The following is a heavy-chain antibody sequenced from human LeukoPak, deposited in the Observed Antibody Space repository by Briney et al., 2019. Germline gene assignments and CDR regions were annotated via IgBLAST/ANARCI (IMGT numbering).Heavy chain of an antibody. CDR3: AKDWDSRNDYFDP. Sequence: GASVKVSCKASGYTFTSYGISWVRQAPGQGLEWMGWTSAHNDDTNYAETLQGRLTMTTDLSTSTAYMELTSLISDDTAVYYCAKDWDSRNDYFDPWGQGTLVIVSS. J-gene: IGHJ4*02. CDR1: GYTFTSYG. V-gene: IGHV1-18*01. CDR2: TSAHNDDT. D-gene: IGHD1-1*01.